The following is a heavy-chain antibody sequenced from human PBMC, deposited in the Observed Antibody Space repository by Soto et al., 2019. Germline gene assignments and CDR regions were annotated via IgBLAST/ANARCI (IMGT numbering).Heavy chain of an antibody. Sequence: GGSLRLSCAAPGFTFSSYAMSWVRQAPGKGLEWVSAISGSGGSTYYADSVKDRFTISRDNSKKTLYLQMNILRADDTAVYYCVAGQYFFDYCGQGTLVTVSS. V-gene: IGHV3-23*01. CDR1: GFTFSSYA. D-gene: IGHD6-19*01. J-gene: IGHJ4*02. CDR3: VAGQYFFDY. CDR2: ISGSGGST.